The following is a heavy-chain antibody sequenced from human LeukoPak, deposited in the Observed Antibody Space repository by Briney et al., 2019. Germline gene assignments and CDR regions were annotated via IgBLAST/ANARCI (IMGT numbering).Heavy chain of an antibody. V-gene: IGHV3-23*01. D-gene: IGHD3-10*01. J-gene: IGHJ4*02. CDR2: ISGSGGST. CDR3: ARDLVAWFGESMSGY. Sequence: SGGSLRLSCAASGFTFSSYAMSWVRQSPGKGLEWVSDISGSGGSTFYADSVKGRFTISRDTSKNTLYLQMNSLRAEDTAVYYCARDLVAWFGESMSGYWGQGTLVTVSS. CDR1: GFTFSSYA.